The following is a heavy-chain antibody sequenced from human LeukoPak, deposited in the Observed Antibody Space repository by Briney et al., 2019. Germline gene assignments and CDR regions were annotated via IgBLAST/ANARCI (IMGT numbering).Heavy chain of an antibody. V-gene: IGHV3-43*01. CDR2: ISWDGDNT. CDR3: AKDMSYGGYSGYDY. CDR1: GFTFDYYT. Sequence: PGGSLRLSCAASGFTFDYYTMHWVRQAPGKGLEWVSLISWDGDNTYYADSVKGRFTISRDNSKNSLYLHMNSLRAEDMALYYCAKDMSYGGYSGYDYWGQGTLVTVSS. J-gene: IGHJ4*02. D-gene: IGHD5-12*01.